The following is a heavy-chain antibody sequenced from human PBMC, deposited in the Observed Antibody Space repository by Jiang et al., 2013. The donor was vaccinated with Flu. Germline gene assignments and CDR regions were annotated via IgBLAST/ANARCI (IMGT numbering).Heavy chain of an antibody. Sequence: VQLVESGGGLVQPGGSLRLSCSASGFTFSSYAMHWVRQAPGKGLEYVSAISSNGGSTYYADSVKGRFTISRDDSKNTLYLQMSSLRAEDTAVYYCVTGGSTSFSSYYGMDVWGKGTTVTVSS. J-gene: IGHJ6*04. CDR3: VTGGSTSFSSYYGMDV. CDR2: ISSNGGST. D-gene: IGHD2-2*01. CDR1: GFTFSSYA. V-gene: IGHV3-64D*06.